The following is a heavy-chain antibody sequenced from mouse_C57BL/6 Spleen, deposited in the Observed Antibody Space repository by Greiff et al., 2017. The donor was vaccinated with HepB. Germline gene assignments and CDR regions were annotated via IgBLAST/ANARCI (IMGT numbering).Heavy chain of an antibody. J-gene: IGHJ2*01. CDR3: ARKEDYYGSSYVY. D-gene: IGHD1-1*01. Sequence: VKLQQSGAELVKPGASVKISCKASGYAFSSYWMNWVKQRPGKGLEWIGQIYPGDGDTNYNGKFKGKATLTADKSSSTAYMQLSSLTSEDSAVYFCARKEDYYGSSYVYWGQGTTLTVSS. CDR1: GYAFSSYW. V-gene: IGHV1-80*01. CDR2: IYPGDGDT.